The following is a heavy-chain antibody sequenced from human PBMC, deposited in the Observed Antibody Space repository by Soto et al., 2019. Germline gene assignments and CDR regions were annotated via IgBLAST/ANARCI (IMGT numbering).Heavy chain of an antibody. D-gene: IGHD2-2*01. J-gene: IGHJ3*01. CDR1: GLTFSSYE. Sequence: GGSLRLSCAVSGLTFSSYETNWVRQAPEKGLEWVSFISPSGSTIYADSVKGRFTISRDNAKNSLYLQMNSLRAEDTAVYYCARGGYCDTTTCYRLNAFDVWGQGTVVTV. CDR3: ARGGYCDTTTCYRLNAFDV. CDR2: ISPSGST. V-gene: IGHV3-48*03.